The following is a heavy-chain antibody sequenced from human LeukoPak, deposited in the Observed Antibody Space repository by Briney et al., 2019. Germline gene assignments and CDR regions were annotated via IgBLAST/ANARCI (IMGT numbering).Heavy chain of an antibody. D-gene: IGHD1-14*01. CDR1: GYTFTSYY. CDR2: INPSGGST. CDR3: ARDITSLGYDY. V-gene: IGHV1-46*01. Sequence: ASVKVSCKASGYTFTSYYMHWVRQAPGQGLEWMGIINPSGGSTSYAQKFQGRVTMTRDMSTSTVYMELSSLRAEDTAVYYCARDITSLGYDYWGQGTLVTVSS. J-gene: IGHJ4*02.